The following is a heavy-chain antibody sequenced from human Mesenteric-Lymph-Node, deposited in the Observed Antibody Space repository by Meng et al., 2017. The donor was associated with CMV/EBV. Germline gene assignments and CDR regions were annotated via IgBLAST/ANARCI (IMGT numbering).Heavy chain of an antibody. CDR2: IGGGSGRT. D-gene: IGHD6-19*01. Sequence: ASGFNFGNYAMSWVRQAQGKGLEWVSFIGGGSGRTYYADSVRGRFAISRDNSKNTMYLQLNSLRPEDSAIYYCARGQGVAVLNWLDPWGPGVLVTVSS. CDR3: ARGQGVAVLNWLDP. J-gene: IGHJ5*02. CDR1: GFNFGNYA. V-gene: IGHV3-23*01.